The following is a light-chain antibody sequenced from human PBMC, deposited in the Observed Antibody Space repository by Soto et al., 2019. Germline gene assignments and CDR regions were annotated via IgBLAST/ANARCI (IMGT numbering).Light chain of an antibody. CDR1: TSNIGAPYD. Sequence: QSVLTQPPSVSGAPGQRVSISCTGSTSNIGAPYDVHWYQHLPGTAPKLLIXGXNXRPSGVPDRFSGSKSGTSASLAIIRLQAEDEGDYYCQSYDLSLRNYVFGSGTKVTVL. CDR2: GXN. CDR3: QSYDLSLRNYV. V-gene: IGLV1-40*01. J-gene: IGLJ1*01.